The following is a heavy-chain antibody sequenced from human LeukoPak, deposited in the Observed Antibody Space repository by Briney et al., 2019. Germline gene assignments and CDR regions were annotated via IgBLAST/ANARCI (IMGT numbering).Heavy chain of an antibody. CDR1: GFTFSRYS. CDR3: ARDGAAAGTDFDY. CDR2: ISSSSSYI. V-gene: IGHV3-21*01. Sequence: PGGSLRLSCAASGFTFSRYSMNWVRQAPGQGLEWVSSISSSSSYIYYADSVKGRFTISRDNAKNSLYLQMNSLRAEDTAVYYCARDGAAAGTDFDYWGQGTLVTVSS. J-gene: IGHJ4*02. D-gene: IGHD6-13*01.